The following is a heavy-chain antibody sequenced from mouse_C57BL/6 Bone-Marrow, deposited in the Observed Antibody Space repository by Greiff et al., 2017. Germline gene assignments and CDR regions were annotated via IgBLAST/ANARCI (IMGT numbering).Heavy chain of an antibody. J-gene: IGHJ2*01. Sequence: QVQLQQPGAELVRPGSSVTLSCKASGYTFTSYWMHWVKQRPIQGLEWIGNIDPSDSETPYNQKFKDKATLTVDKSSSTAYMQLSSLTSEDSAVYYCARTPGYLYFDDWGQGTTLTVSS. D-gene: IGHD2-2*01. CDR1: GYTFTSYW. CDR2: IDPSDSET. V-gene: IGHV1-52*01. CDR3: ARTPGYLYFDD.